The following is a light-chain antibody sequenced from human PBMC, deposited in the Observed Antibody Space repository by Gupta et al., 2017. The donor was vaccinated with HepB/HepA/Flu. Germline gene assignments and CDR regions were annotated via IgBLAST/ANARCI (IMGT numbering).Light chain of an antibody. J-gene: IGLJ2*01. V-gene: IGLV5-37*01. CDR2: YLSDSDK. Sequence: QPVLTHPPSSSASPGESARLTCTLPGDIHVGSHSIYWYQQKPGRPPRYLLHYLSDSDKGQGSGVPSRFSASKDASANMATLRISGLQSDDEADYACMVWPSNFVLFGGGTKLTVL. CDR1: GDIHVGSHS. CDR3: MVWPSNFVL.